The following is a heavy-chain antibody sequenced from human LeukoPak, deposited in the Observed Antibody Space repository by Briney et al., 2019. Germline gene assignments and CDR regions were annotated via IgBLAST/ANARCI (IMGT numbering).Heavy chain of an antibody. CDR1: GFTFSTYA. CDR2: INGDGGST. Sequence: GGSLRLSCAASGFTFSTYAMSWVRQAPGQGLEWVSSINGDGGSTYYADSVKGRFTISRDNSKNTLYLQMDSLRAEDTAVYYCAKGRSSWFSGSFDYWGQGTLVTVSS. D-gene: IGHD6-19*01. CDR3: AKGRSSWFSGSFDY. V-gene: IGHV3-23*01. J-gene: IGHJ4*02.